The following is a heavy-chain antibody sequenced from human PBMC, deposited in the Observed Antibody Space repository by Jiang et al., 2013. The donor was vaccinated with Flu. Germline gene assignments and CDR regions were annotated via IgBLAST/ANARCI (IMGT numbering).Heavy chain of an antibody. V-gene: IGHV4-34*01. D-gene: IGHD4-17*01. CDR3: ARHGPMTTVTTGWFDP. Sequence: LLKPSETLSLTCAVSGGPFSGYYWSWIRQPPGKGLEWIGEINHSGNSHYNPSLKSRVTISVDTSKNEVSLKLSSVAAADTAVYYCARHGPMTTVTTGWFDPWGQGTLVTVSS. CDR2: INHSGNS. CDR1: GGPFSGYY. J-gene: IGHJ5*02.